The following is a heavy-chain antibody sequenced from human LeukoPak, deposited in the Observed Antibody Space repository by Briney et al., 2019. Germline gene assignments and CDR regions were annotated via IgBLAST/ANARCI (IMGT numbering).Heavy chain of an antibody. CDR2: IHHSGST. Sequence: PSETLSLTCTVSGGSISSYYWSWIRQPPGKGLEWIGYIHHSGSTNYNPSLKSRVTISVDTSKNQFSLKLSSVTAADTAVYYCARYIAAAGSFDYWGQGTLVTVSS. CDR1: GGSISSYY. D-gene: IGHD6-13*01. CDR3: ARYIAAAGSFDY. V-gene: IGHV4-59*01. J-gene: IGHJ4*02.